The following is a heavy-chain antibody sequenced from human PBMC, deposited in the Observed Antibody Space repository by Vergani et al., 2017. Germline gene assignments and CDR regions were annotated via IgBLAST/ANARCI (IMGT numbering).Heavy chain of an antibody. D-gene: IGHD1-26*01. CDR3: ARDSVGFDY. CDR1: GGSISSHY. J-gene: IGHJ4*02. V-gene: IGHV4-59*11. CDR2: IYYSGST. Sequence: QLQLQESGPGLVKPSETLSLTCTVSGGSISSHYWSWIRQPPGKGLEWIGYIYYSGSTNYNPSLKSRVTISVDTSKNQFSLKLSSVTAADTAVYYCARDSVGFDYWGQGTLVTVSS.